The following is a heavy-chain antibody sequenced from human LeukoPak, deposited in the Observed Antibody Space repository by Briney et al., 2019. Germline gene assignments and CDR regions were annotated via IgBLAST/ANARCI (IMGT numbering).Heavy chain of an antibody. D-gene: IGHD3-9*01. J-gene: IGHJ5*01. V-gene: IGHV4-39*01. Sequence: SETLSLTCAVYGGSFSGYNWGWIRQPPGKGLEWIGTISYSGSTYYKASLKSRVTLSADTSKNQFSLKLYSVTAADTAVYYCARHPTGFPNWFDSWGQGTLVTVSS. CDR3: ARHPTGFPNWFDS. CDR1: GGSFSGYN. CDR2: ISYSGST.